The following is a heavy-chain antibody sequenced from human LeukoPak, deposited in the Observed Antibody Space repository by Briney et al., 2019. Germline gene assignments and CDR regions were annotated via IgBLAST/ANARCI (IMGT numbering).Heavy chain of an antibody. Sequence: GGSLRLSCAASGFSFRAYWMHWVRQDPGKGLVWVSRINSDGSSTTYADSVKGRFTISRDNAKNTLYLQMNSLRAEDTAVYYCARDRLIVVRLFDYWGQGTLVTVSS. J-gene: IGHJ4*02. CDR2: INSDGSST. V-gene: IGHV3-74*01. CDR3: ARDRLIVVRLFDY. D-gene: IGHD3-22*01. CDR1: GFSFRAYW.